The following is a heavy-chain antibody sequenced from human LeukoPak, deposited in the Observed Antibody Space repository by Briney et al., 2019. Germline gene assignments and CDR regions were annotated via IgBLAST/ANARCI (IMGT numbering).Heavy chain of an antibody. Sequence: ASVKVSCKASGGTFSSYAIIWVRQAPGQGPEWMGGIIPIFGTANYAQKFQGRVTITADESTSTAYMELSSLRSEDTAVYYCARDYDFWSGQSEKYGMDVWGQGTTVTVSS. J-gene: IGHJ6*02. CDR2: IIPIFGTA. V-gene: IGHV1-69*13. CDR3: ARDYDFWSGQSEKYGMDV. D-gene: IGHD3-3*01. CDR1: GGTFSSYA.